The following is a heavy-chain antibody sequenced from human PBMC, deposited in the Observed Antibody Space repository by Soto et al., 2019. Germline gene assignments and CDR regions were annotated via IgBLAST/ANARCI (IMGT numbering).Heavy chain of an antibody. CDR1: GCTFTSYG. CDR3: AGGIIVVVVAATQLDAFDI. CDR2: MNPNSGNT. D-gene: IGHD2-15*01. J-gene: IGHJ3*02. V-gene: IGHV1-8*01. Sequence: GASVKVSCKAPGCTFTSYGINWVRQATGQGLEWMGWMNPNSGNTGYAQKFQGRVTMTRNTSISTAYMELSSLRSEDTAVYYCAGGIIVVVVAATQLDAFDIWG.